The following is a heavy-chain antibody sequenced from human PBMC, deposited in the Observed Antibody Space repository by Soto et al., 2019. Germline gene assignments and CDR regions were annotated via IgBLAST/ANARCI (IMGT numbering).Heavy chain of an antibody. J-gene: IGHJ4*02. CDR2: IYYSGST. D-gene: IGHD6-19*01. CDR1: GGSISSGDYY. CDR3: ARAWQWLGNYFDY. V-gene: IGHV4-30-4*01. Sequence: SETLSLTCTVSGGSISSGDYYWSWIRQPSGKGLEWIGYIYYSGSTYYNPSLKSRVTISVDTSKNQFSLKLSSVTAADTAVYYCARAWQWLGNYFDYWGQGTLVTVSS.